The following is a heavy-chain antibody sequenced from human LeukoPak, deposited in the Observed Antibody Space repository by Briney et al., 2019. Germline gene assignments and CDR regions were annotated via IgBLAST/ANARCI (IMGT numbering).Heavy chain of an antibody. CDR1: GYSISSGYY. D-gene: IGHD6-19*01. CDR2: IYYSGST. Sequence: SETLSPTCTVSGYSISSGYYWSWIRQPPGKGLEWIGYIYYSGSTNYNPSLKSRVTISVDTSKNQFSLKLSSVTAADTAVYYCARGEDIAVAGTLDYWGQGTLVTVSS. CDR3: ARGEDIAVAGTLDY. J-gene: IGHJ4*02. V-gene: IGHV4-61*01.